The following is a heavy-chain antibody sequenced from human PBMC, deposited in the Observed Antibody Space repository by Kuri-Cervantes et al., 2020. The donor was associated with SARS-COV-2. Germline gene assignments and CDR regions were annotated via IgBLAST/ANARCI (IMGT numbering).Heavy chain of an antibody. CDR2: IRYDGSNK. V-gene: IGHV3-30*02. J-gene: IGHJ4*02. Sequence: GGSLRLSCAASGFTFSSYGVHWVRQAPGKGLEWVAFIRYDGSNKYYADSVKGRFTISRDDSKNVLYLQMNSLRAEDTAVYYCANNAHYYGSGTSVHYFNYWGQGTLVTVSS. CDR3: ANNAHYYGSGTSVHYFNY. D-gene: IGHD3-10*01. CDR1: GFTFSSYG.